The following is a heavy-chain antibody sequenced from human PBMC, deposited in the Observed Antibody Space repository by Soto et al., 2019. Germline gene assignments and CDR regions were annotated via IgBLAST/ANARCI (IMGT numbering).Heavy chain of an antibody. D-gene: IGHD2-15*01. CDR1: GFTFRTYA. CDR3: AKDLRPDGRYDLDY. V-gene: IGHV3-23*03. CDR2: IVGDASSI. Sequence: GSLRLSCAAYGFTFRTYAMNWVRQAPGKGLEWVAVIVGDASSIDYADSVKGRFTISRDNSKNIMYLQITSLKVEDTATYFCAKDLRPDGRYDLDYWGQGTQVTVSS. J-gene: IGHJ4*02.